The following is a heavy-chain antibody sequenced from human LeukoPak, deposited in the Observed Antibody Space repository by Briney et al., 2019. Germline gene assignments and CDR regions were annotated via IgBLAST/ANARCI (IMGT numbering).Heavy chain of an antibody. CDR1: GFTFSSYS. CDR3: AKDGVGALKPFQH. J-gene: IGHJ1*01. CDR2: ISSSSSYI. D-gene: IGHD1-26*01. V-gene: IGHV3-21*04. Sequence: GGSLRLSCAASGFTFSSYSMNWVRQAPGKGLEWVSSISSSSSYIYYADSVKGRFTISRDNSKNTLYLQMNSLRAEDTAVYFCAKDGVGALKPFQHWGQGTLVTVSS.